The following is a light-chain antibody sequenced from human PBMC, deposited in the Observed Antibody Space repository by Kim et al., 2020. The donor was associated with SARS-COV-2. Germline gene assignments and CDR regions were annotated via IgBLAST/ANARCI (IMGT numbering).Light chain of an antibody. J-gene: IGLJ3*02. Sequence: YELTQPPSVSVSPGQTASITCSGDKLGDKYACWYQQKPGQSPVLVIYQDSKRPSGIPERFSGSNSGNTATLTISGTQAMDEADYYCQAWDSSTWVFGGGTKLTVL. V-gene: IGLV3-1*01. CDR3: QAWDSSTWV. CDR2: QDS. CDR1: KLGDKY.